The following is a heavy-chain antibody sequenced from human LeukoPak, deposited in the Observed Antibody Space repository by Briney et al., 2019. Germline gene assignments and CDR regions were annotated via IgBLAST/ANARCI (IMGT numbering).Heavy chain of an antibody. CDR1: GFPVSSFY. CDR2: INTDGSST. J-gene: IGHJ3*02. D-gene: IGHD1-26*01. CDR3: ARVIGWDEPFDI. V-gene: IGHV3-74*01. Sequence: GGSLRLSCAASGFPVSSFYMTWVRQAPGKGLVWVSRINTDGSSTNYADSVKGRFTVSRDNAKNTLYLQMNSLRAEDTAVYYCARVIGWDEPFDIWGQGTMVTVSS.